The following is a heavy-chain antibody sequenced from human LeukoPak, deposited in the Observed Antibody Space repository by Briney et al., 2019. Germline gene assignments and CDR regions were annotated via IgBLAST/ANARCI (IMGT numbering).Heavy chain of an antibody. D-gene: IGHD3-3*01. V-gene: IGHV1-18*01. J-gene: IGHJ6*03. CDR3: ARDLRASGYYYYYYYMDV. CDR1: GYTFTSYG. Sequence: ASVKVSCKASGYTFTSYGISWVRQAPGQGLEWMGWISAYNGNTNYAQKLQGRVTMTTDTSTSTAYMELRSLRSDDTAVYYCARDLRASGYYYYYYYMDVWGKGTTVTVSS. CDR2: ISAYNGNT.